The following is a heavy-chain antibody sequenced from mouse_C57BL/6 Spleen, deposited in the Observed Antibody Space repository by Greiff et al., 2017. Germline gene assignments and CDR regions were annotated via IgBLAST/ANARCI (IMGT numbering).Heavy chain of an antibody. J-gene: IGHJ1*03. D-gene: IGHD2-3*01. CDR1: GFSFNTSA. V-gene: IGHV10-1*01. CDR2: IRSKSNNYAT. Sequence: DVHLVVSGGGLVQPKGSLLLSCASSGFSFNTSALIWVRQAPGKGLECVARIRSKSNNYATYYADSVKDRFTISRDDSESMLYLQMNNLKTEDTAMYYCVRQKGYYDWYFDVWGTGTTVTVSS. CDR3: VRQKGYYDWYFDV.